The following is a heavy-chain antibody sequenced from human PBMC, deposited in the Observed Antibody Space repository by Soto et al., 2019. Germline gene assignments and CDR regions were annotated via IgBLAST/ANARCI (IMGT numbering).Heavy chain of an antibody. V-gene: IGHV3-23*01. CDR2: ISDSGGST. D-gene: IGHD1-26*01. CDR1: GFTFSSYA. J-gene: IGHJ4*02. CDR3: AKGASLGTPNLDY. Sequence: PGGSLRLSCAASGFTFSSYAMSWVRQAPGKGLECVSVISDSGGSTYYADSVKGRFTISRDNSKNTLYLQMNSLRAEDTAVYYCAKGASLGTPNLDYWGQGTLVTVSS.